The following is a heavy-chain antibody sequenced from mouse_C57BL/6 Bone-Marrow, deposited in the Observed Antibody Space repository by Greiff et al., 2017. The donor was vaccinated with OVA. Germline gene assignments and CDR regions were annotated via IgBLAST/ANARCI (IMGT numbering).Heavy chain of an antibody. D-gene: IGHD2-3*01. Sequence: QVQLKESGAELVRPGTSVKVSCKASGYAFTNYLIEWVKQRPGQGLEWIGVINPGSGGTNYNEKFKGKATLTADKSSSTAYMQLSSLTSEDSAVYFCARFYDGYWGVAYWGQGTLVTVSA. CDR2: INPGSGGT. CDR3: ARFYDGYWGVAY. CDR1: GYAFTNYL. V-gene: IGHV1-54*01. J-gene: IGHJ3*01.